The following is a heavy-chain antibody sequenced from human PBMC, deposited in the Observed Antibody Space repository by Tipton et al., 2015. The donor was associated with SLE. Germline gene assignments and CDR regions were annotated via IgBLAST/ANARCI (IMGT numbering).Heavy chain of an antibody. CDR2: VYYSGTT. V-gene: IGHV4-59*01. D-gene: IGHD3-3*01. CDR3: ARGDRQITVFGD. J-gene: IGHJ4*02. Sequence: TLSLTCTVSGSSITAYYWTWIRQPPGKGLEWIGYVYYSGTTNYNPSLKSRVTISVDTSKNQFSLKLSSVTAADTAVYYCARGDRQITVFGDWGQGTLVTVSS. CDR1: GSSITAYY.